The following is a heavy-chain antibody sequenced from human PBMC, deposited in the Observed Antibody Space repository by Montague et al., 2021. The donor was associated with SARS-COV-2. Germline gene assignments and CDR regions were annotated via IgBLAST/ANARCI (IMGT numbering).Heavy chain of an antibody. CDR1: GGSISSYY. D-gene: IGHD5-24*01. CDR3: ARVFPRWLQFDPYFDY. J-gene: IGHJ4*02. CDR2: IYYSGST. Sequence: SETLSLTCTVSGGSISSYYWSWIRQPPGKGLEWIGYIYYSGSTNYNPSLKSRATISVDTSKNRFSLKLSSVTAADTAVYYCARVFPRWLQFDPYFDYWGQGTLVTVSS. V-gene: IGHV4-59*01.